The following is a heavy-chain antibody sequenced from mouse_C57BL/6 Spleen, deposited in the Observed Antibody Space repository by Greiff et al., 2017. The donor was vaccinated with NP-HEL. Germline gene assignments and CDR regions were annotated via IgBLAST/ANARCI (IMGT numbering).Heavy chain of an antibody. CDR1: GYAFSSSW. D-gene: IGHD3-2*02. V-gene: IGHV1-82*01. J-gene: IGHJ4*01. CDR2: IYPGDGDT. Sequence: QVQLKESGPELVKPGASVKISCKASGYAFSSSWMNWVKQRPGKGLEWIGRIYPGDGDTNYNGKFKGKATLTADKSSSTAYMQLSSLTSEDSAVYFCARRVGTAQATGYAMDYWGQGTSVTVSS. CDR3: ARRVGTAQATGYAMDY.